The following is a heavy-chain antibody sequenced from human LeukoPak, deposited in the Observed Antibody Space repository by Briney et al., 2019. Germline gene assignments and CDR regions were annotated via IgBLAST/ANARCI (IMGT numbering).Heavy chain of an antibody. CDR1: GFTFSSYG. D-gene: IGHD5-12*01. CDR2: ISYDGSNK. V-gene: IGHV3-30*03. Sequence: GGSLRLSCAASGFTFSSYGMHWVRQAPGKGLEWVAVISYDGSNKYYADSVKGRFTISRDNSKNTLYLQMNSLRAEDTAVYYCARVGAIVARLPHYDYWGQGTLVTVSS. J-gene: IGHJ4*02. CDR3: ARVGAIVARLPHYDY.